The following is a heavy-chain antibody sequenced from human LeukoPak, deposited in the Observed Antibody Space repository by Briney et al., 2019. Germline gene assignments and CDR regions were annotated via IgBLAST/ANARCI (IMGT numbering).Heavy chain of an antibody. J-gene: IGHJ3*01. V-gene: IGHV3-74*01. Sequence: GGSLRLSCAASGFTFSSYWMHWVRQAPGKGLVWVSRINSDGSSTSYADSVKGRFTISRDNAENTLYLQMNSLRADDTAVYYCARVFGQWLVSFDVWGRGTMVTVSS. CDR3: ARVFGQWLVSFDV. CDR2: INSDGSST. CDR1: GFTFSSYW. D-gene: IGHD6-19*01.